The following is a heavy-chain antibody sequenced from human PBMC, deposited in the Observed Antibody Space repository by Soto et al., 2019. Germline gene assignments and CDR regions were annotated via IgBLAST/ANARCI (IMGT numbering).Heavy chain of an antibody. D-gene: IGHD5-18*01. CDR3: ATSVGYSYGSRLDY. V-gene: IGHV4-59*01. Sequence: QVQLQESGPGLVKPSETLSLTCTVSGGSISSYYWSWIRQPPGKGLEWIGYIYYSGSTNYNPSLKSRVTISVDTSKNQFSLKLSSVTAADTAVYYCATSVGYSYGSRLDYWGQGTLVTVSS. CDR1: GGSISSYY. CDR2: IYYSGST. J-gene: IGHJ4*02.